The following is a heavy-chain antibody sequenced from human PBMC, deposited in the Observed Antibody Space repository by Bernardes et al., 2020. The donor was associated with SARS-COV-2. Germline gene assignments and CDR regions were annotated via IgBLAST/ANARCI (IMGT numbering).Heavy chain of an antibody. V-gene: IGHV4-39*06. CDR2: INYSRST. J-gene: IGHJ4*02. CDR3: ARPRYDFWSGMYYFDY. CDR1: GCSISSSSYY. D-gene: IGHD3-3*01. Sequence: SETLSLTCTVSGCSISSSSYYWGWNRQAPGQGLEWLGSINYSRSTYYNPSLKSRATITVDTYKNQFPLKLSSVTAAETAVYYCARPRYDFWSGMYYFDYWGQGTLVTVSP.